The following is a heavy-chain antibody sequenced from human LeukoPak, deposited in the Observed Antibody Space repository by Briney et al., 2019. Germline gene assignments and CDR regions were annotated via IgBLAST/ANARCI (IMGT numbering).Heavy chain of an antibody. CDR2: ISSSSSYI. CDR3: ARDRWELLGYYYMDV. J-gene: IGHJ6*03. V-gene: IGHV3-21*01. Sequence: PGGSLRLSCAASGFTVSSNYMSWVRQAPGKGLEWVSSISSSSSYIYYADSVKGRFTISRDNAKNSLYLQMNSLRAEDTAVYYCARDRWELLGYYYMDVWGKGTTVTVSS. D-gene: IGHD1-26*01. CDR1: GFTVSSNY.